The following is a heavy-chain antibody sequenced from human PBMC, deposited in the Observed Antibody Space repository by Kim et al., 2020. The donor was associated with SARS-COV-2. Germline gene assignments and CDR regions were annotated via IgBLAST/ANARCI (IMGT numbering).Heavy chain of an antibody. CDR3: ARYVDTAMGAFDY. J-gene: IGHJ4*02. D-gene: IGHD5-18*01. V-gene: IGHV4-39*01. CDR2: IYYSGST. Sequence: SETLSLTCTVSGGSISSSSYYWGWIRQPPGKGLEWIGSIYYSGSTYYNPSLKSRVTISVDTSKNQFSLKLSSVTAADTAVYYCARYVDTAMGAFDYWGQG. CDR1: GGSISSSSYY.